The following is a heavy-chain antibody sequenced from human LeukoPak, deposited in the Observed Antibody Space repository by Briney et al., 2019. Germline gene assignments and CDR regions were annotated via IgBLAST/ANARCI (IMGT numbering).Heavy chain of an antibody. J-gene: IGHJ4*02. D-gene: IGHD5-18*01. CDR2: IKKDGSEK. V-gene: IGHV3-7*01. Sequence: PGGSLRLSCAASGFTFSSYWMSWVRQAPGKGLEWVANIKKDGSEKYYVDSVKGRFTISRDNAKTSLYPQMNSLRAEDTAVYYCARHLSGITGYTYGRGIDYWGQGTLVTVSS. CDR3: ARHLSGITGYTYGRGIDY. CDR1: GFTFSSYW.